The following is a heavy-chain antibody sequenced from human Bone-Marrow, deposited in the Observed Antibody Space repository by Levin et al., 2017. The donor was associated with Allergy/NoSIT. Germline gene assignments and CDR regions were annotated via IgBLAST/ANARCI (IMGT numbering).Heavy chain of an antibody. CDR1: GFTFSSYA. D-gene: IGHD2-15*01. CDR3: AKGDRIYCSGGSCYGYTLDY. V-gene: IGHV3-23*01. J-gene: IGHJ4*02. CDR2: ISGSGGST. Sequence: GESLKISCAASGFTFSSYAMSWVRQAPGKGLEWVSAISGSGGSTYYADSVKGRFTISRDNSKNTLYLQMNSLRAEDTAVYYCAKGDRIYCSGGSCYGYTLDYWGQGTLVTVSS.